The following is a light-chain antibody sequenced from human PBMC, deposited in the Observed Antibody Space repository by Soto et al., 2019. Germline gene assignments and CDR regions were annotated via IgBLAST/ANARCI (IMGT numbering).Light chain of an antibody. J-gene: IGLJ1*01. CDR2: DVS. Sequence: QSVLTQPASVSGSPGQSIAISCTGTSSDVGGYKYVSWYQQHPAKVPKLMIYDVSNRPSGVSDRFSGSKSGNTASLTISGLQAEDEADYYCYSYATSGTYVFGTGTTSPS. CDR1: SSDVGGYKY. CDR3: YSYATSGTYV. V-gene: IGLV2-14*01.